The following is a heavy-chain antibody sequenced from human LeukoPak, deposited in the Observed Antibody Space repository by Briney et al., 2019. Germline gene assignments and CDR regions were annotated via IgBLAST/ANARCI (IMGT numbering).Heavy chain of an antibody. Sequence: PSETLSLTCAVYGGSFSGYYWSWIRQPPGKGLEWIGEINHSGSTNYNPSLKSRVTISVDTSKNQFSLKLSSVTAADTAVYYCARSYYDFWSGYFGNYMDVWGKGTTVTVSS. CDR1: GGSFSGYY. CDR2: INHSGST. J-gene: IGHJ6*03. V-gene: IGHV4-34*01. CDR3: ARSYYDFWSGYFGNYMDV. D-gene: IGHD3-3*01.